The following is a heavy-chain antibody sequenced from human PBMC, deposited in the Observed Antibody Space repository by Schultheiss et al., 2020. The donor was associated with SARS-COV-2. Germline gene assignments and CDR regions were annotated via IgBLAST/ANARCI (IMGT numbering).Heavy chain of an antibody. J-gene: IGHJ5*02. D-gene: IGHD4-17*01. V-gene: IGHV4-4*07. CDR1: GGSISSYY. CDR2: IYTSGST. Sequence: SETLSLTCTVSGGSISSYYWSWIRQPAGKGLEWIGRIYTSGSTNYNPSLKSRVTISVDTSKNQVSLKLSSVTAADTAVYYCAGSGDYLGWFDPWGQGTLVTVSS. CDR3: AGSGDYLGWFDP.